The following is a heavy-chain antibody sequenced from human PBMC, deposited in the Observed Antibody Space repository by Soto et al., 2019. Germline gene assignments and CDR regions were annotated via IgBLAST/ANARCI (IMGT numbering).Heavy chain of an antibody. CDR1: GGTFSSYA. CDR3: ARGHAILGSSGWPYGMDV. V-gene: IGHV1-69*13. D-gene: IGHD6-19*01. Sequence: SVKVSCKASGGTFSSYAISWVRQAPGQGLEWMGGIIPIFGTANYAQKFQGRVTITADESPSTAYMELSSLRSEDTAVYYFARGHAILGSSGWPYGMDVWGQGTTVTVSS. CDR2: IIPIFGTA. J-gene: IGHJ6*02.